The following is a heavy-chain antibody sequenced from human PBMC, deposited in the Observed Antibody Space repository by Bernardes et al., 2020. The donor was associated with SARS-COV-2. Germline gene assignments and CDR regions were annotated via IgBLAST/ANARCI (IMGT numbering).Heavy chain of an antibody. CDR3: AKDRSDMDV. V-gene: IGHV3-23*01. CDR1: GFSFSRYG. J-gene: IGHJ6*02. CDR2: IGANGFIT. Sequence: SLRLSCAASGFSFSRYGTSWVRQAPGKGLEWVSFIGANGFITHYADSVKGRFTISKDNSKNMVFLHMSGLRAEDTAVYFCAKDRSDMDVWGQGTTVIVSS.